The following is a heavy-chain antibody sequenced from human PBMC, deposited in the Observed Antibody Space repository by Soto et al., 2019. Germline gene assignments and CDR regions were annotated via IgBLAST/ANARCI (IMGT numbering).Heavy chain of an antibody. D-gene: IGHD2-21*02. Sequence: QVHLVQSGAAVKKPGASVKVSCKASGYTFTSYAMHWVRQAPGQRLEWMGWINAGNGNTKYSQKFQGRVTITRDTSASTAYMALSSLRSEDTAVYYCARSIVVVTAADYWGQGTLVTVSS. V-gene: IGHV1-3*01. J-gene: IGHJ4*02. CDR3: ARSIVVVTAADY. CDR2: INAGNGNT. CDR1: GYTFTSYA.